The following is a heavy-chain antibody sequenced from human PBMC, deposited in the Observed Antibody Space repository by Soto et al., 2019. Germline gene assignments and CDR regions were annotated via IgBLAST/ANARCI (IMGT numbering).Heavy chain of an antibody. J-gene: IGHJ2*01. CDR3: ARTLSLVGASSSSGYFDL. V-gene: IGHV2-70*01. D-gene: IGHD1-26*01. CDR1: GFSLSTSGMC. CDR2: IDWDDDK. Sequence: SGPTLVNPTQTLTLTCTVSGFSLSTSGMCVSWIRQPPGKALEWLALIDWDDDKYYSTSLKTRLAISKDASKNQVVLTMTNMDPVDTATYFCARTLSLVGASSSSGYFDLWGRGTLVTVSS.